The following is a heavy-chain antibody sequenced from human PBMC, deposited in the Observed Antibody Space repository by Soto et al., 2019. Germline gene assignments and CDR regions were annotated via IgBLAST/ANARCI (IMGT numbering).Heavy chain of an antibody. CDR1: GGSISSSNW. Sequence: SETLSLTCAVSGGSISSSNWWSWVRQPPGKGLEWIGEIYHSGSTNYNPSLKSRVTISVDKSRNQFSLKLSSVTAADTAVYYCARRAPAGTTTGFDYWGQGTLVTVSS. J-gene: IGHJ4*02. V-gene: IGHV4-4*02. CDR3: ARRAPAGTTTGFDY. D-gene: IGHD1-1*01. CDR2: IYHSGST.